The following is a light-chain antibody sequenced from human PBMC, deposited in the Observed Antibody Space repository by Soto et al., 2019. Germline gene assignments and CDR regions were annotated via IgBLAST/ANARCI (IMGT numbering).Light chain of an antibody. J-gene: IGKJ4*01. Sequence: EIVMTQSPATLSVSPGDGATLSCRASQSVDSNLAWYQQKPGQTPRLLIYGASTRPTGIPARFSGSGSGPEFTLPIIKXKPEDPPVYYCQQYHEWLLTCDGGTRVVIK. V-gene: IGKV3D-15*01. CDR1: QSVDSN. CDR2: GAS. CDR3: QQYHEWLLT.